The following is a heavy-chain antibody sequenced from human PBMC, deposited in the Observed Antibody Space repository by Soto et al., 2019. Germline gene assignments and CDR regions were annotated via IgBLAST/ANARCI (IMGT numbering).Heavy chain of an antibody. CDR3: AKDRYDFWSGYYRTYFDY. Sequence: PVGSLRLSCASSGFTFSSYCMHLFRQAPGKGLGWVAVISYYGINKYYADSVKGRFTISRDNSKNTLYLQMNSLRAEDTAVYYCAKDRYDFWSGYYRTYFDYWGQGLLVTVSS. CDR2: ISYYGINK. J-gene: IGHJ4*02. V-gene: IGHV3-30*18. CDR1: GFTFSSYC. D-gene: IGHD3-3*01.